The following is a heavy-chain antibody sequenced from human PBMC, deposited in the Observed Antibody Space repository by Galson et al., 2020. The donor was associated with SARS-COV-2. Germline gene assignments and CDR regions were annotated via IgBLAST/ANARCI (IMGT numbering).Heavy chain of an antibody. CDR1: GYTFTGYY. Sequence: SVKVSCKASGYTFTGYYIHCVRQAPAQGLEWMGRITPNSGGTHSAQKFQGWVTMTRDTSISTAYMELSRLRSDDTAVYYCATDNDHDAFDIWGQGTMVTVAS. D-gene: IGHD1-1*01. CDR2: ITPNSGGT. J-gene: IGHJ3*02. CDR3: ATDNDHDAFDI. V-gene: IGHV1-2*04.